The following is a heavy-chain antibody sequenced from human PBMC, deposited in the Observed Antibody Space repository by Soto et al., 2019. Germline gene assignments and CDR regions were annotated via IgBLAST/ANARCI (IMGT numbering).Heavy chain of an antibody. CDR2: TRNKANLYTT. CDR3: TRYYFGSGGYYQGALDV. D-gene: IGHD3-22*01. V-gene: IGHV3-72*01. Sequence: GGSLRLSCSASGFTISDHYMDWVRQAPGKGLEWVGRTRNKANLYTTEYAASVKGRFTIARDNSKNSLYLQLDSLKTEDTALYYCTRYYFGSGGYYQGALDVWGQGTMVTVSS. J-gene: IGHJ3*01. CDR1: GFTISDHY.